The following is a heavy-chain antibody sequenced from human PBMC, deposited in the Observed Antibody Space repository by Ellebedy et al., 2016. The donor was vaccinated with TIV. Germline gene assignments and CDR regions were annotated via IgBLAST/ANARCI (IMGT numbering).Heavy chain of an antibody. CDR2: IYYSGST. V-gene: IGHV4-39*07. CDR1: GGSISSSSYY. CDR3: ARAPKVGATMIDY. J-gene: IGHJ4*02. Sequence: SETLSLXXTVSGGSISSSSYYWGWIRQPPGKGLEWIGSIYYSGSTYYNPSLKSRVTISVDTSKNQFSLKLSSVTAADTAVYYCARAPKVGATMIDYWGQGTLVTVSS. D-gene: IGHD1-26*01.